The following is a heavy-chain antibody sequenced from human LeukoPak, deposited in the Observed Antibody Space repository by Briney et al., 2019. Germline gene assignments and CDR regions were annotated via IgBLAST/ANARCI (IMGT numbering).Heavy chain of an antibody. J-gene: IGHJ4*02. Sequence: ASVKVSCKASGYTFTSYYVHWVRQAPGQGLEWMGIINPSGGSTSYAQKFQGRVTMTRDTSTSTVYMELSSLRSEDTAVYYCARASNGGYSYALFDYWGQGTLVTVSS. CDR1: GYTFTSYY. CDR2: INPSGGST. CDR3: ARASNGGYSYALFDY. V-gene: IGHV1-46*01. D-gene: IGHD5-18*01.